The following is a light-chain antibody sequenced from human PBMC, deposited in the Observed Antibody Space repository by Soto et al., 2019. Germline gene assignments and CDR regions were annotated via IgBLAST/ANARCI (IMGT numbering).Light chain of an antibody. CDR1: LSVSSD. Sequence: EIVMTQSPATLSLSPGERATLSCRASLSVSSDLAWYRQKPGQAPRLLIYRAFTRATGIPARFSGCGFGTDFTLTISSLQSEDFAVYYCQQYNNWPLTFGGGTKVEIK. J-gene: IGKJ4*01. CDR2: RAF. V-gene: IGKV3-15*01. CDR3: QQYNNWPLT.